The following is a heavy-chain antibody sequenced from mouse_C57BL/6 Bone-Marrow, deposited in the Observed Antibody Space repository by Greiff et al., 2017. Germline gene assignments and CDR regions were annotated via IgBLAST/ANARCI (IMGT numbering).Heavy chain of an antibody. CDR2: IDPSDSYT. CDR1: GYTFTSYW. J-gene: IGHJ2*01. Sequence: QVQLQQPGAELVRPGTSVKLSCKASGYTFTSYWMHWVKQRPGQGLEWIGVIDPSDSYTHYNQKFKGKATLTVDTSSSTAYMQLSSLTAEDSAVYYCRAGTSYWGQGTTLTVSS. D-gene: IGHD3-1*01. V-gene: IGHV1-59*01. CDR3: RAGTSY.